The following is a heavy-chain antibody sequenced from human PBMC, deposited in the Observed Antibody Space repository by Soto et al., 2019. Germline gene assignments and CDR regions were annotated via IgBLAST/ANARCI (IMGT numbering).Heavy chain of an antibody. V-gene: IGHV4-59*08. J-gene: IGHJ5*02. CDR3: ARLTMVRGVIIEPVRFDP. D-gene: IGHD3-10*01. CDR2: IYYSGST. Sequence: SETLSLTCTVSGGSISSYYWSWIRQPPGKGLEWIGYIYYSGSTNYNPSLKSRVTISVDTSKNQFSLKLSSVTAADTAVYYCARLTMVRGVIIEPVRFDPWGQGTLVTVAS. CDR1: GGSISSYY.